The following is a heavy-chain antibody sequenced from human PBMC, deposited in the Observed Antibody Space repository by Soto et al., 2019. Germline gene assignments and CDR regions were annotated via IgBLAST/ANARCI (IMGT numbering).Heavy chain of an antibody. CDR1: GDFITNSLYY. V-gene: IGHV4-39*01. Sequence: PSETLSLTCTVSGDFITNSLYYWVWIRQPPGKGLEWIGSFYYSGSTHYNPSLKSRVTMSVDTSKNQLSLMLNSVTAADSAVYYCASGLRAAAGPRFHHWGQGTLVTVSS. CDR3: ASGLRAAAGPRFHH. J-gene: IGHJ4*02. CDR2: FYYSGST. D-gene: IGHD6-25*01.